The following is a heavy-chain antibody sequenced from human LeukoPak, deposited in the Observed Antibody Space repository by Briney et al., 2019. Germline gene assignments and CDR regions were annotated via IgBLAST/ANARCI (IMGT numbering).Heavy chain of an antibody. V-gene: IGHV3-30*04. CDR2: ISYDGSNK. J-gene: IGHJ4*02. Sequence: GGSLRLACAASGFTFSSYAMHWVRQAPGKGLEWVAVISYDGSNKYYADSVKGRFTISRDNSKNTLYLQMNSLRAEDTAVYYCAKDGALRYFDWLPYMGGFFDYWGQGTLVTVSS. CDR3: AKDGALRYFDWLPYMGGFFDY. D-gene: IGHD3-9*01. CDR1: GFTFSSYA.